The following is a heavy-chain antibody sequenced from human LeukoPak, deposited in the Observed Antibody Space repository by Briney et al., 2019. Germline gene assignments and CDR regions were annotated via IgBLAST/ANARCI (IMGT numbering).Heavy chain of an antibody. CDR3: ARDGWFGDYNWFDP. Sequence: GESLRLSCAASGFTFSSYSMNWVRQAPGKGLEWVSYISSASNTIYYADSVKGRFSISRDNAKNSLYLQMNSLRAEDTAMYYCARDGWFGDYNWFDPWGQGTLVTVSS. J-gene: IGHJ5*02. D-gene: IGHD3-10*01. CDR2: ISSASNTI. CDR1: GFTFSSYS. V-gene: IGHV3-48*01.